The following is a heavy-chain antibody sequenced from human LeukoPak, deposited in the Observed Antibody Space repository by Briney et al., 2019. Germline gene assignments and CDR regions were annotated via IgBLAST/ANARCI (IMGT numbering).Heavy chain of an antibody. D-gene: IGHD3-10*01. CDR2: INHSGST. Sequence: SETLSLTCAVYGGSFSGYYWSWIRQPPGKGLEWIGEINHSGSTNYNPSLKSRVTISVDTSKNQFSLKLSSVTAADTAVYYCARDPGPTMVRGVAGPYYYYMDVWGKGTTVTISS. CDR1: GGSFSGYY. CDR3: ARDPGPTMVRGVAGPYYYYMDV. J-gene: IGHJ6*03. V-gene: IGHV4-34*01.